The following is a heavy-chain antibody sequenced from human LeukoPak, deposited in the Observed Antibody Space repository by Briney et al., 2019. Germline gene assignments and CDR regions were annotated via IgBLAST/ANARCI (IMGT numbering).Heavy chain of an antibody. D-gene: IGHD5-18*01. V-gene: IGHV3-30-3*01. CDR2: ISYDGSNK. J-gene: IGHJ4*02. Sequence: PGGSLRLSCAASGFTFSSYAMHWVRQAPGKGLEWVAVISYDGSNKYYADSVKGRSTISRDNSKNTLYLQMNSLRAEDTAVYYCARTRGYSYGHSSEAYYFDYWGQGTLVTVSS. CDR1: GFTFSSYA. CDR3: ARTRGYSYGHSSEAYYFDY.